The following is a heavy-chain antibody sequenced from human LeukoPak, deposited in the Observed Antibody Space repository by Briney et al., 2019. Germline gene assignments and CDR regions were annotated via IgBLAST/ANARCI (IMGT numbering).Heavy chain of an antibody. CDR3: ARDGRDGYNLVHY. J-gene: IGHJ4*02. D-gene: IGHD5-24*01. CDR2: INPNSGGT. CDR1: GYTFTAYY. Sequence: ASVKVSCKASGYTFTAYYIHWVRQAPGQGLEWTGWINPNSGGTNYAQKFQGRVTMTRDTSISAVYMELNRLRSDDTAVYYCARDGRDGYNLVHYWGQGTLVTVSS. V-gene: IGHV1-2*02.